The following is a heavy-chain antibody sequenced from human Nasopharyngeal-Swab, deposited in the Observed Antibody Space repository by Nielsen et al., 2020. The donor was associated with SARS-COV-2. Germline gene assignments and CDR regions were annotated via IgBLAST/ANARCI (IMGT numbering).Heavy chain of an antibody. V-gene: IGHV1-2*02. CDR1: GHSFADFY. Sequence: ASVKVSCKASGHSFADFYIHWVRQAPGQGLEWMGWINPKTGVTNYEQKFQGRVTMTRDTSISTGYMELRRLRPDDTGVYYCARRGSPRIVDALDIWGQGTMVTVSS. D-gene: IGHD2-15*01. CDR3: ARRGSPRIVDALDI. J-gene: IGHJ3*02. CDR2: INPKTGVT.